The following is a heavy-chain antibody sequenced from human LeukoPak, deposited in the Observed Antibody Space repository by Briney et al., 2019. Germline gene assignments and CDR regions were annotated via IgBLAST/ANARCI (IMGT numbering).Heavy chain of an antibody. V-gene: IGHV4-61*02. D-gene: IGHD6-13*01. Sequence: SQTLSLTCTVSGGSISSGSYYWRWIRQPVGKGLEWIGRIYTSGSTSYNPPHKSRVTISVDTSKNQFSLKLSSVTAADTAVYYCARDKIAAAAPFDYWGQGTLVTVSS. CDR2: IYTSGST. CDR3: ARDKIAAAAPFDY. J-gene: IGHJ4*02. CDR1: GGSISSGSYY.